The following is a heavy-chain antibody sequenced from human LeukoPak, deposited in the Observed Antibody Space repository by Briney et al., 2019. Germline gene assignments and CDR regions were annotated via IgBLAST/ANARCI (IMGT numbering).Heavy chain of an antibody. CDR1: GLTFSNAW. CDR2: ISGSGGST. J-gene: IGHJ6*03. D-gene: IGHD1-7*01. V-gene: IGHV3-23*01. Sequence: PGGSLRLSCAASGLTFSNAWMSWVRQAPGKGLEWVSAISGSGGSTYYADSVKGRFTISRDNSKNTLYLQMNSLRAEDTAVYYCAKRRGLELLYYYYMDVWGKGTTVTVSS. CDR3: AKRRGLELLYYYYMDV.